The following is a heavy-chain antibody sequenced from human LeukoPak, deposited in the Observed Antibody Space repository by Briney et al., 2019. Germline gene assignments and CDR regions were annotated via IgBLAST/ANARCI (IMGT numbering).Heavy chain of an antibody. CDR3: ARKTWSGYPDYYYYMDV. Sequence: PSETLSLTCTVSGGSISSYYWSWIRQPPGKGLEWIGYIYYSGSTNYNPSLKSRVTISVDTSKNQFSLKLSSVTAADTAVYYCARKTWSGYPDYYYYMDVWGKGTTVTVSS. V-gene: IGHV4-59*01. D-gene: IGHD3-3*01. CDR1: GGSISSYY. J-gene: IGHJ6*03. CDR2: IYYSGST.